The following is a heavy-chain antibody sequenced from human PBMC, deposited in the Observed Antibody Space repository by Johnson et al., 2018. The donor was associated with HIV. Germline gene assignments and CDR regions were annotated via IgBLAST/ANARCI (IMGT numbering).Heavy chain of an antibody. D-gene: IGHD2-21*01. CDR1: GFTFSSYA. J-gene: IGHJ3*02. CDR3: ARDRTRHIVVVILDAFDI. V-gene: IGHV3-30*04. Sequence: QVQLVESGGGVVQPGRSLRLSCAASGFTFSSYAMHWVRQAPGKGLEWVAVISYDGSNKYYADSVKGRFTISRDNSKNTLYLQRNSLRAEDTAVYYCARDRTRHIVVVILDAFDIWGQGTMVTVSS. CDR2: ISYDGSNK.